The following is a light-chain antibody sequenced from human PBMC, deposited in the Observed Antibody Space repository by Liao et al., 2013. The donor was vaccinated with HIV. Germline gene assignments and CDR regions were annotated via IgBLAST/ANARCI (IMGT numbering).Light chain of an antibody. Sequence: SYELTQPPSVSVSPGQTARITCSGDALPKQYAYWYQQKPGQAPVLVILYDKDRPSGIPARFSGSTSGSTATLTISETQPMDEADYYCQSWDSGTVVFGGGTKLTVL. CDR3: QSWDSGTVV. J-gene: IGLJ2*01. CDR1: ALPKQY. CDR2: YDK. V-gene: IGLV3-1*01.